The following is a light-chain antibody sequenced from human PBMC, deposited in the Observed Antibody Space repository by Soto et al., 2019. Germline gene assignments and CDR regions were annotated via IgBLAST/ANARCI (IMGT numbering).Light chain of an antibody. V-gene: IGKV3-20*01. CDR3: QLYGISPH. CDR2: DSS. J-gene: IGKJ5*01. CDR1: QSRGSNF. Sequence: DIVFTQSPGTLSLSPWQRATLSCKTSQSRGSNFLAWYQHKPGQAPRLLIYDSSNRATGIPDRFSGSASGTDFTLTINRLEPEDFAVYYCQLYGISPHFGQGTRLEIK.